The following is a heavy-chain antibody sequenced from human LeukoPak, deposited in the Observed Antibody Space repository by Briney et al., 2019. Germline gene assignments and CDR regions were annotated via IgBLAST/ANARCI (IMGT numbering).Heavy chain of an antibody. V-gene: IGHV3-30-3*01. CDR1: GFTFSSYA. Sequence: GGSLRLSCAASGFTFSSYAMHWVRQAPGKGLEWVAVISYDGSNKYYADSVKGRFTISRDNSKNTLYLQMNSLRAEDTAVYYCARPFRRIVGAPDDYWGQGTLVTVSS. CDR2: ISYDGSNK. CDR3: ARPFRRIVGAPDDY. D-gene: IGHD1-26*01. J-gene: IGHJ4*02.